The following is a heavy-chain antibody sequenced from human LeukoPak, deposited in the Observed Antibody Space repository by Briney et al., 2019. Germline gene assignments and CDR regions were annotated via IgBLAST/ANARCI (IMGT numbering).Heavy chain of an antibody. CDR3: AKGRPHYYDSSGYYYFDY. J-gene: IGHJ4*02. V-gene: IGHV3-23*01. D-gene: IGHD3-22*01. CDR2: ISGSGGST. CDR1: GFTFSSYA. Sequence: GGSLRLSCAASGFTFSSYARSWVRQAPGKGLEGVSAISGSGGSTYYADSVKGRFTISRDNSKNTLYLQMNSLRAEDTAVYYCAKGRPHYYDSSGYYYFDYWGQGTLVTVSS.